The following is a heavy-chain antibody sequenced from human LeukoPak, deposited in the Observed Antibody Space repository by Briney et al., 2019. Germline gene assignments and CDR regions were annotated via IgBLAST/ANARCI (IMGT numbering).Heavy chain of an antibody. CDR1: GYTFTGYY. Sequence: GASVKVSCKASGYTFTGYYMHWVRQAPGQGLEWMGWISAYNGNTNYAQKLQGRVTMTTDTSTSTAYMELRSLRSDDTAVYYCASYGGFYYFDYWGQGTLVTVSP. CDR2: ISAYNGNT. J-gene: IGHJ4*02. V-gene: IGHV1-18*04. D-gene: IGHD4-23*01. CDR3: ASYGGFYYFDY.